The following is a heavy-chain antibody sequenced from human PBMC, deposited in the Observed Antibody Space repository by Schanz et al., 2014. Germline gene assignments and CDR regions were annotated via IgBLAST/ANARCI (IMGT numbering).Heavy chain of an antibody. Sequence: QVQLVQSGAEVKKPGASVKVSCRASGYTFTRYYMHWVRQAPGQGLEWMGIINPSGGSTDYAQKFQGRVTMTRDTSTSTVYMELNSLRSEDTAVYYCARTGYDPSLTHWGQGTLVTVSS. CDR2: INPSGGST. V-gene: IGHV1-46*03. D-gene: IGHD5-12*01. CDR1: GYTFTRYY. J-gene: IGHJ4*02. CDR3: ARTGYDPSLTH.